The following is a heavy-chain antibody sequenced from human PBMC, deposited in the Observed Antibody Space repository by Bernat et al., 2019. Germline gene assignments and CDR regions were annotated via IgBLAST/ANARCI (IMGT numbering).Heavy chain of an antibody. Sequence: EEHLVESGGGLVQPGGSLRLSCAASGFTFSSYGMHWVRQATGKGLEWVSAIGTGGDTYYPGSVEGRFTISRDNAKNSLFLQMNSLRVEDTAVYYCAREVLDSISSNWHFDLWGRGTLVTVSA. V-gene: IGHV3-13*01. CDR2: IGTGGDT. CDR1: GFTFSSYG. J-gene: IGHJ2*01. D-gene: IGHD6-6*01. CDR3: AREVLDSISSNWHFDL.